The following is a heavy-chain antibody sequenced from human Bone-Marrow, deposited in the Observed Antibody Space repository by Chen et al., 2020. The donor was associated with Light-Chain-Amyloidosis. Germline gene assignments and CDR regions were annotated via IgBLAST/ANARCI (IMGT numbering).Heavy chain of an antibody. D-gene: IGHD2-8*02. CDR3: ARDRGWWTFDI. J-gene: IGHJ3*02. Sequence: EVQLVESGGGLVQPGGSLRLSCTASEFTFTNFWMIWVRQAPGKGLEWVANIKQDGSKNYYVDSVKGRFTISRDNAKISLYLQMNSLRAEDTAVYYCARDRGWWTFDIWGQGTMVTVSS. V-gene: IGHV3-7*01. CDR1: EFTFTNFW. CDR2: IKQDGSKN.